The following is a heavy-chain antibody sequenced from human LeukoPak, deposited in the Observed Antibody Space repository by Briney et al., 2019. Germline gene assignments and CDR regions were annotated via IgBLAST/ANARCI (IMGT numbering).Heavy chain of an antibody. CDR2: SYYNGRT. CDR1: GGPISPSSYS. D-gene: IGHD1-26*01. Sequence: SETLSLTCTVSGGPISPSSYSWGWIRQPPGKGLEWIGSSYYNGRTYYNPSLKSRVTISVDTSKKQFSLNLSSVTAADTAVYYCARLEGARGRYWGQGTLVTVSS. J-gene: IGHJ4*02. V-gene: IGHV4-39*01. CDR3: ARLEGARGRY.